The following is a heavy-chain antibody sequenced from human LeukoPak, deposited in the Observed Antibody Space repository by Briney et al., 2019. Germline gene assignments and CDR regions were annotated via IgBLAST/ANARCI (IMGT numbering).Heavy chain of an antibody. CDR3: AKDLRGSTSGLGY. CDR2: ISDGGDTT. CDR1: GFTFSNNG. J-gene: IGHJ4*02. Sequence: GGSLRLSCAASGFTFSNNGMTWVRQAPGKGMEWVTGISDGGDTTYDAGSVKGRFTVSRDNSKNILYLQMNSLRAEDTAIYYCAKDLRGSTSGLGYWGQGTLVTVSS. D-gene: IGHD3-10*01. V-gene: IGHV3-23*01.